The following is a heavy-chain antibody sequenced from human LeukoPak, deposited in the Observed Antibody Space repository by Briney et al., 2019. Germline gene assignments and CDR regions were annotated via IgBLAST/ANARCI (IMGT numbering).Heavy chain of an antibody. CDR3: AREFQFG. CDR2: ISWNSGSI. Sequence: PGRSLRLSCAASGFTFDDYAMHWVRQAPGKGLEWVSGISWNSGSIGYADSVKGRFTISRDNAKNSLYLQMNSLRAEDTALYYCAREFQFGWGQGTLVTVSS. D-gene: IGHD2-21*01. CDR1: GFTFDDYA. J-gene: IGHJ4*02. V-gene: IGHV3-9*01.